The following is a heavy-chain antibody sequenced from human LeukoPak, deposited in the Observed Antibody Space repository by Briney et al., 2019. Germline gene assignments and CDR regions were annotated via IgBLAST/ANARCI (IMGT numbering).Heavy chain of an antibody. J-gene: IGHJ3*02. D-gene: IGHD4-17*01. CDR3: ARHLSGDDI. CDR2: ISGSGGST. Sequence: GGSLRLSCIGTGFTFSSDAMGWVRQAPGKGLEWVSGISGSGGSTYYADSVKGRFTISRDNSKNTLYLQMNSLRAEDTAVYYCARHLSGDDIWGQGTMVTVSS. CDR1: GFTFSSDA. V-gene: IGHV3-23*01.